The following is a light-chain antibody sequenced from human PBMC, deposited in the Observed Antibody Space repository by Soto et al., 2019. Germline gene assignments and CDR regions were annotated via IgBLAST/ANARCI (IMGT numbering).Light chain of an antibody. J-gene: IGLJ3*02. CDR3: AACDDSLGGSLV. V-gene: IGLV1-47*02. Sequence: QSVLTQPPSASGTPGQRVIISCSGRSSNIGSNYVYWFQHLPGTAPKLLIYANDQRPSGVPDRFSGSKSGTSASLAISGLRSEDEADYYCAACDDSLGGSLVFGGGTKVTVL. CDR2: AND. CDR1: SSNIGSNY.